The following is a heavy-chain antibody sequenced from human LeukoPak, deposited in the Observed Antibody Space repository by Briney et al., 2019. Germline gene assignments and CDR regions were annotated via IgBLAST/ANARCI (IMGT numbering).Heavy chain of an antibody. CDR3: ALSTTRVTTRTLDY. V-gene: IGHV4-34*01. CDR1: GGSFSDYF. CDR2: INRSGTT. Sequence: SEILSLTCAVYGGSFSDYFWSWLRQPPGKGLEWIGEINRSGTTKYNPSLESRVTISVDTSKRQSSLKLSSVTAADTAVYYCALSTTRVTTRTLDYWGQGTLVTVSS. D-gene: IGHD4-17*01. J-gene: IGHJ4*02.